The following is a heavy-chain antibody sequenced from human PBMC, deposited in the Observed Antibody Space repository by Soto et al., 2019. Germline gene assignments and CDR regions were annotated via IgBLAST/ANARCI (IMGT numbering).Heavy chain of an antibody. CDR1: GYSFTAYG. J-gene: IGHJ6*02. CDR2: ISCYNGKT. D-gene: IGHD3-3*01. CDR3: ARDAPPPELRFLEWHNYDYNGMDV. Sequence: QVQVVQSGDEVKETGASVRVSCKTSGYSFTAYGISWVRQAPGQGLEWMGWISCYNGKTKYAQKVQGRVTMTTDTSTSTAYMEGRSLISDDTAIYYCARDAPPPELRFLEWHNYDYNGMDVWGQGTTVTVSS. V-gene: IGHV1-18*01.